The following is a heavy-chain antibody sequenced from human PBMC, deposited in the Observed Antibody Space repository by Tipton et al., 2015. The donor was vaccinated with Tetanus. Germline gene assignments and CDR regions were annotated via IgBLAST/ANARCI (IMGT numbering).Heavy chain of an antibody. CDR3: ARGLKEESSRRNYGSGSYSLLFDY. J-gene: IGHJ4*02. D-gene: IGHD3-10*01. CDR1: GGSFSGYY. CDR2: INHSGST. Sequence: GLVKPSETLSLTCAVYGGSFSGYYWSWIRQPPGKGLEWIGEINHSGSTNYNPSLKSRVTISVDTSKNQFSLKLSSVTAADTAVYYCARGLKEESSRRNYGSGSYSLLFDYWGQGTLVTVSS. V-gene: IGHV4-34*01.